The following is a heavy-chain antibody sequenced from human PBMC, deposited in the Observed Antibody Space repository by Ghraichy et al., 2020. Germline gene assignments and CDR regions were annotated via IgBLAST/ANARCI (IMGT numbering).Heavy chain of an antibody. CDR2: INSDGSST. CDR1: GFTFSSYW. D-gene: IGHD3-22*01. Sequence: GESLNISCAASGFTFSSYWMHWVRQAPGKGLVWVSRINSDGSSTSYADSVKGRFTISRDNAKNTLYLQMNSLRAEDTAVYYCARGTEYYYDSSGSPHADYWGQGTLVTVSS. V-gene: IGHV3-74*01. J-gene: IGHJ4*02. CDR3: ARGTEYYYDSSGSPHADY.